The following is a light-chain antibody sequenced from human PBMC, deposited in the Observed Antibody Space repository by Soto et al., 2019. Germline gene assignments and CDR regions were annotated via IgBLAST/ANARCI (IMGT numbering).Light chain of an antibody. CDR2: GAS. V-gene: IGKV3-20*01. CDR3: LQHGTSPFT. Sequence: IVLTQSPCTLSVSPGERATLSCRAIQTITSTYFAWLQQKPGQAPRLLIYGASSRAAGIPDRFSGSGSGTEFTLTISRLEPEDFAVYYCLQHGTSPFTFGPGTKVDIK. CDR1: QTITSTY. J-gene: IGKJ3*01.